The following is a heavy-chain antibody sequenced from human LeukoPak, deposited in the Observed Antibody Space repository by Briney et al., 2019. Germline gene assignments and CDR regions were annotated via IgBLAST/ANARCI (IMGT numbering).Heavy chain of an antibody. CDR3: AKANWVSNADAVW. Sequence: GGSLRLSCAASGFSFSNYAMSWVRQAPARGPEWVSSIRGGGDTFYADSVKGRFTLSRDDSRNTVYLQLNNLRVEDTAIYYCAKANWVSNADAVWWGQGTQVTVTS. J-gene: IGHJ4*02. D-gene: IGHD1-1*01. V-gene: IGHV3-23*01. CDR2: IRGGGDT. CDR1: GFSFSNYA.